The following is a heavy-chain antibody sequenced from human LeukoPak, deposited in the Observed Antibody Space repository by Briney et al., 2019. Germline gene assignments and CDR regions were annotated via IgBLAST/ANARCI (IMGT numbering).Heavy chain of an antibody. CDR1: GFTFSTFA. V-gene: IGHV3-23*01. Sequence: GGSLRLSCAASGFTFSTFAMIWVRQPPGKGLEWVSSIFPSGGEIHYADSVRGRFTISGDNSKSTLSLQMNSLRAEDTAIYYCATYRQVLLPFESWGQGTLVTVSS. CDR2: IFPSGGEI. J-gene: IGHJ4*02. D-gene: IGHD2-8*02. CDR3: ATYRQVLLPFES.